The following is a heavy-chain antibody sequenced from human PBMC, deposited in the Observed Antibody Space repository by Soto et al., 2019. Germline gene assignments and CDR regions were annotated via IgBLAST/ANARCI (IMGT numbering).Heavy chain of an antibody. CDR1: PGSKSSRE. Sequence: TCTASPGSKSSREGSWIRQPPGKEHERKGYIYYSGSTNYNPSLKSRVTISVDTSKNEFSLKLSSVTAADTAVYYCARDGSFGGVGGFDYWGQGTLVTSPQ. D-gene: IGHD2-8*02. V-gene: IGHV4-59*11. J-gene: IGHJ4*02. CDR2: IYYSGST. CDR3: ARDGSFGGVGGFDY.